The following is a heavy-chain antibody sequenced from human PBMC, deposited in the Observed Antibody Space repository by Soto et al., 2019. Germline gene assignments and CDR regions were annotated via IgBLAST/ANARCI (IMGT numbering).Heavy chain of an antibody. CDR3: AKIPRYGTGGMDV. V-gene: IGHV4-39*01. CDR2: IYYSGST. CDR1: GGSISSSSYY. Sequence: SDTLSLTCTVSGGSISSSSYYWGWILHPPGKGLEWIGSIYYSGSTYYNPSLKSRVTISVDTSKNQFSLKLSSVTAADTAVYYCAKIPRYGTGGMDVWGKGTTVTVSS. J-gene: IGHJ6*04. D-gene: IGHD5-18*01.